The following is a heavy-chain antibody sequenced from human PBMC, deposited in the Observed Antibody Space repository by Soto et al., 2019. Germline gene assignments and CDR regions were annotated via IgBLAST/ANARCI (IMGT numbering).Heavy chain of an antibody. J-gene: IGHJ4*02. CDR2: ISGSGGST. CDR1: GFTFSSYA. D-gene: IGHD2-2*01. CDR3: AKVRVGCSSTSCYGFDY. V-gene: IGHV3-23*01. Sequence: EVQLLESGGGLVQPGGSLRLSCAASGFTFSSYAMSWVRQAPGKGLEWVSAISGSGGSTYYVDSVKGRFTISRDNSKNTLYLQMNSLRAEDTAVYYCAKVRVGCSSTSCYGFDYWGQGTLVTVSS.